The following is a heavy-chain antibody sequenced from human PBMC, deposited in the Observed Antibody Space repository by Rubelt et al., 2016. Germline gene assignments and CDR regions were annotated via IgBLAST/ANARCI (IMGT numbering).Heavy chain of an antibody. CDR2: IRYDGSNK. Sequence: QVQLVESGGGVVRPGGSLRLSCAASGFTFGVYGMHWVRQAPGKGLEWVTFIRYDGSNKYYADSVNGRFTISRDNSKNTVYLEMNSLRAEDTALYYCAKDVYGDYGTTNWGQGTLVTVSS. J-gene: IGHJ4*02. CDR3: AKDVYGDYGTTN. V-gene: IGHV3-30*02. CDR1: GFTFGVYG. D-gene: IGHD4-17*01.